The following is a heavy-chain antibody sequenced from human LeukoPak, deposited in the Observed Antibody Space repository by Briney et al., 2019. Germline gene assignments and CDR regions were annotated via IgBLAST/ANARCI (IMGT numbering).Heavy chain of an antibody. CDR1: GYTFTSYD. CDR2: MNPNSGNT. D-gene: IGHD2-15*01. Sequence: ASVKVSCKASGYTFTSYDINWVRQATGQGLEWMGWMNPNSGNTGYAQKFQGRVTMTRDTSTSTVCMELSSLRSEDTAVYYCARDLLAATWFAAGLLYQGLPDYWGQGTLVTVSS. J-gene: IGHJ4*02. CDR3: ARDLLAATWFAAGLLYQGLPDY. V-gene: IGHV1-8*01.